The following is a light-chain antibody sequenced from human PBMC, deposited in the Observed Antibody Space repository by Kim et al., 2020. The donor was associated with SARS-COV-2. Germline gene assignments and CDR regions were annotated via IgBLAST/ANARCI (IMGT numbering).Light chain of an antibody. CDR3: QQYDSSTWT. Sequence: SPGERATLPCTASQRLSSSFLAVFQQKPGQPPRLLIYDASNRATGIPVRFSGSGSGTDFTLTISRLEPEDFALYYCQQYDSSTWTFGQGTKVDIK. CDR2: DAS. V-gene: IGKV3-20*01. CDR1: QRLSSSF. J-gene: IGKJ1*01.